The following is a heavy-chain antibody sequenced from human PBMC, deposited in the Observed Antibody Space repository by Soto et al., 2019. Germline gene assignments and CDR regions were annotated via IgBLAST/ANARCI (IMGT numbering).Heavy chain of an antibody. CDR1: GYTFTNYY. CDR3: AREPNESFYFDY. Sequence: ASVKVSCKASGYTFTNYYIHWLRQAPGQGLEWLGILRPRTGNTGYAQRFQGRVTMTRDTSTGTVYMELTSLKSDDTAVYYCAREPNESFYFDYWGRGTQVTVPS. CDR2: LRPRTGNT. V-gene: IGHV1-46*01. J-gene: IGHJ4*02.